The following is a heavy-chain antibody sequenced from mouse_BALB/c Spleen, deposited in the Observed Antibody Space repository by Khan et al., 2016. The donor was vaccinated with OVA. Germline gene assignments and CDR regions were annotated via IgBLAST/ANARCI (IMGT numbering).Heavy chain of an antibody. Sequence: QIQLVQSGPELKKPGETVKISCKATGYTFTNYGTNWVKQAPGKGLKWMGWKNTYTGEPTYADDFKGRFAFSLETSTSTAYLQFNNLNNEDTATNFCARPHYISKVMVYWGQGTSVTVSS. V-gene: IGHV9-3-1*01. CDR2: KNTYTGEP. CDR1: GYTFTNYG. D-gene: IGHD1-1*01. CDR3: ARPHYISKVMVY. J-gene: IGHJ4*01.